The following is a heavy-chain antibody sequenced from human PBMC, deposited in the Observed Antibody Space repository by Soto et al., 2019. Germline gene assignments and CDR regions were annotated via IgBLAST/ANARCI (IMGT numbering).Heavy chain of an antibody. CDR3: VGGQYYFDY. CDR2: ISYDGSDK. D-gene: IGHD3-10*01. V-gene: IGHV3-30*03. Sequence: QVQLVESGGGVVQPGRSLRLSCAASGFPFTSYGMHRVREGPDKGLECVAIISYDGSDKYYADSVKGRFTISRDNSKNTLYLQMNSLRPEDTALYYCVGGQYYFDYRGQGTLVIVSS. CDR1: GFPFTSYG. J-gene: IGHJ4*02.